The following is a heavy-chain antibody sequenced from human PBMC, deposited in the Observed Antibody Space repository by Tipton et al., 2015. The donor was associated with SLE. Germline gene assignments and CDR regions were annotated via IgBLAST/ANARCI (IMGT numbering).Heavy chain of an antibody. Sequence: TLSLTCTVSGDSIRSPNWWSWVRQFPTKGLEWIGDIYIGGSTSYNPSLKSRVSMSLDNAKNQFFLNLTSLTAADTATYYCARRDIVVRGAPPGGFEYWGQGVLVLVSP. D-gene: IGHD3-10*01. CDR3: ARRDIVVRGAPPGGFEY. CDR2: IYIGGST. J-gene: IGHJ4*02. CDR1: GDSIRSPNW. V-gene: IGHV4-4*02.